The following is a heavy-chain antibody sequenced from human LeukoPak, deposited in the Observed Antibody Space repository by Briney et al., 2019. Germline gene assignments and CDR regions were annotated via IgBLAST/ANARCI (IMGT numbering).Heavy chain of an antibody. CDR2: IIPIFGTA. CDR3: ARAEYYYDSSGYQAFDY. CDR1: GGTFSSNA. V-gene: IGHV1-69*05. D-gene: IGHD3-22*01. J-gene: IGHJ4*02. Sequence: GASVKVSCKAPGGTFSSNAISWVRQAPGQGLEWMGGIIPIFGTANYAQKFQGRVTITTDESTSTAYMELSSLRSEDTAVYYCARAEYYYDSSGYQAFDYWGQGTLVTVSS.